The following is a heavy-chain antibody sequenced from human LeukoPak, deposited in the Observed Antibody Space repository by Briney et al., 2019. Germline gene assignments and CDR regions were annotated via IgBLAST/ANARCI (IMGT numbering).Heavy chain of an antibody. CDR2: ISGSTSYM. Sequence: GGSLRLSCAASGFTFSNYNMNWVRQAPGKGLEWVSSISGSTSYMYYAASVKGRFTISRDNARNSLYLQMNSLRVEDTAVYYCARDRVSLWFGDFDYWGQGTLVTVSS. V-gene: IGHV3-21*04. CDR3: ARDRVSLWFGDFDY. D-gene: IGHD3-10*01. J-gene: IGHJ4*02. CDR1: GFTFSNYN.